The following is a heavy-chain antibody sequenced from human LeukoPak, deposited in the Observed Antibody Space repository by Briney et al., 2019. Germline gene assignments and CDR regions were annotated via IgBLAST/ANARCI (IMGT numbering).Heavy chain of an antibody. V-gene: IGHV4-59*01. CDR2: IYYSGST. D-gene: IGHD6-13*01. CDR1: GGSISSYY. Sequence: PSETLSLTCTVSGGSISSYYWSWIRQPPGKGLEWIGYIYYSGSTKYKPSLKSRVTISVDTSKNQFSLKLSSVTAADTAVYYCARYHSSSSVFDPWGQGTLVTVSS. J-gene: IGHJ5*02. CDR3: ARYHSSSSVFDP.